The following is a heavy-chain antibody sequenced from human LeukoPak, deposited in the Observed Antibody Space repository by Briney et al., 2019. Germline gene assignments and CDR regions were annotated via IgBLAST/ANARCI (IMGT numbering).Heavy chain of an antibody. CDR1: GFIVSDNY. Sequence: PGGSPRLSRAASGFIVSDNYMAWVRQAPGKGLEWVSLIYSGGDTHYAASVRGRFTISRDNSRNTLYLQMDSLRAEDTALYYCARDDNAFDIWGQGTMVTVSS. CDR3: ARDDNAFDI. CDR2: IYSGGDT. V-gene: IGHV3-53*01. J-gene: IGHJ3*02.